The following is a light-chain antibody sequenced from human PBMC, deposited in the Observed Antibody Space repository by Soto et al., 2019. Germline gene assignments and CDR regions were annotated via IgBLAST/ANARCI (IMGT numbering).Light chain of an antibody. CDR3: QQYGSSLLMYT. V-gene: IGKV3-20*01. Sequence: EIVLTQSPGTLSLSPGERATLSCRASQSVSSSYLAWYQQKPGQAPRLLIYGASSRATGIPDRFSGSGSGTDFTLPISRLEPENFAVYYCQQYGSSLLMYTFGQGTKLEIK. J-gene: IGKJ2*01. CDR1: QSVSSSY. CDR2: GAS.